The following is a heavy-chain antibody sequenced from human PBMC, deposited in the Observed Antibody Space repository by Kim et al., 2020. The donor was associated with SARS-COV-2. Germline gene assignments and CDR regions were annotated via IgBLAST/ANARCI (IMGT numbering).Heavy chain of an antibody. J-gene: IGHJ5*02. Sequence: GGSLRLSCAASGITFSGYWMHWVRLAPGKGLEWVSRINSDGSTTTYADSVKGRFTISRDNAKNTLYLHMNSLRAEDTAVYYCTRDLVSWGQGILVTVAS. CDR1: GITFSGYW. CDR3: TRDLVS. CDR2: INSDGSTT. D-gene: IGHD2-8*02. V-gene: IGHV3-74*01.